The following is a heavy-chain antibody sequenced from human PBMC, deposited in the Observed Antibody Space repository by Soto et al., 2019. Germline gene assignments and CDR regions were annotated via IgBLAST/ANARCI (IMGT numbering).Heavy chain of an antibody. J-gene: IGHJ5*02. CDR2: INAGNGDT. V-gene: IGHV1-3*01. Sequence: QVQLVQSGAEVKKPGASVKVSCKASGITFSSYAMHWVRQAPGQRLEWMGWINAGNGDTRYSQIFQGRVNLTRDTSASTVYLALSILRSEDTAIYYCARAISGYVTWGQGTLVTVSS. D-gene: IGHD5-12*01. CDR3: ARAISGYVT. CDR1: GITFSSYA.